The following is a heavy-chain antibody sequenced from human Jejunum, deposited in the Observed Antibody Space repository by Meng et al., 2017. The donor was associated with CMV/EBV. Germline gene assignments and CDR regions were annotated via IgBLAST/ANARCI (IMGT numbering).Heavy chain of an antibody. D-gene: IGHD6-19*01. CDR2: LRHDGGGK. CDR3: GKDSHSSGWYVDF. CDR1: GFSFSTYR. V-gene: IGHV3-30*02. Sequence: ASGFSFSTYRMHWVRQAPGKGLEWVAFLRHDGGGKSYADSVGGRFTISRDNSKSTLYLQMNSPRPGDSAVYYCGKDSHSSGWYVDFWGQGTLVTVSS. J-gene: IGHJ4*02.